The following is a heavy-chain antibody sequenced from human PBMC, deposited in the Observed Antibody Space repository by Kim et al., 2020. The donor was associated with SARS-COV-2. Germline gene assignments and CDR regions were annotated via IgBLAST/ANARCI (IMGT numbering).Heavy chain of an antibody. CDR1: GGSISSYY. V-gene: IGHV4-59*01. CDR3: ARDLRSSPRAEHWFDP. D-gene: IGHD6-13*01. Sequence: SETLSLTCTVSGGSISSYYWSWIRQPPGKGLEWIGYIYYSGSTNYNPSLKSRVTISVDTSKNQFSLKLSSVTAADTAVYYCARDLRSSPRAEHWFDPWGQGTLVTVSS. J-gene: IGHJ5*02. CDR2: IYYSGST.